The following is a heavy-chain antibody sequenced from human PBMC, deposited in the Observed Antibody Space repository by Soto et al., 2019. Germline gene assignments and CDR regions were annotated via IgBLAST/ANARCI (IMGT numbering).Heavy chain of an antibody. CDR2: IYYGGST. Sequence: QVQLQESGPGLVKPSETLSLTCTVSGGSVDSGSYYWTWIRQPPGKGLEWIGYIYYGGSTNYNPSLKSRVTISVDTSKNQFSLKLSSVTAADTAVYYCAREPLYNWDRMDWFDPWGQGTLVTVSS. CDR3: AREPLYNWDRMDWFDP. CDR1: GGSVDSGSYY. V-gene: IGHV4-61*01. J-gene: IGHJ5*02. D-gene: IGHD1-1*01.